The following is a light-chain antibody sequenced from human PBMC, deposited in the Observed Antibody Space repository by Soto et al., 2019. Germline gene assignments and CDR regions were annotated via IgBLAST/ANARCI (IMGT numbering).Light chain of an antibody. CDR2: DVS. V-gene: IGLV2-14*01. Sequence: QSALTQPASVYGSPGQSITISCTGTSSDVGGYNYVSWYQQHPGKAPKFMIYDVSNRPSGVSNRFSGSKSGNTASLTISGLQAEDEADYYCSSYTTSNTRQIAFGTGTKVTVL. CDR3: SSYTTSNTRQIA. CDR1: SSDVGGYNY. J-gene: IGLJ1*01.